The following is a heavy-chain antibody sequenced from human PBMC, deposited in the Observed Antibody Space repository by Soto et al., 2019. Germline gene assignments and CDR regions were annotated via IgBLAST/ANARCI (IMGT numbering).Heavy chain of an antibody. Sequence: SETLSLTCAVSGGSMSSGGYSWSWIRQPPGKGLEWIGYIYHNGSPYYNPSLKSRVTISVDRSKNQFSLKLSSVTAADTAVYYCARVPDVWGQGTTVIVSS. V-gene: IGHV4-30-2*01. CDR1: GGSMSSGGYS. J-gene: IGHJ6*02. CDR2: IYHNGSP. CDR3: ARVPDV.